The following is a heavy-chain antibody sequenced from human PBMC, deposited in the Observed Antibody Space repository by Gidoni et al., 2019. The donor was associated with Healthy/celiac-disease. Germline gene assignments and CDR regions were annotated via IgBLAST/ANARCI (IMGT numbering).Heavy chain of an antibody. Sequence: EVQLLESGGGLVQPGGSLRLYCAASGFTFSSYAMSWVRQAPGKGLEWVSAISGSGGSTYYADSVKGRFTISRDNSKNTLYLQMNSLRAEDTAVYYCATRPPIVVHLDYWGQGTLVTVSS. CDR3: ATRPPIVVHLDY. CDR1: GFTFSSYA. V-gene: IGHV3-23*01. J-gene: IGHJ4*02. D-gene: IGHD3-22*01. CDR2: ISGSGGST.